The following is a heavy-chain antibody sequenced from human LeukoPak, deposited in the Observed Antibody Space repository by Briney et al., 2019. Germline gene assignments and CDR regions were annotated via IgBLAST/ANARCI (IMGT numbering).Heavy chain of an antibody. CDR2: IQYDGSEK. J-gene: IGHJ4*02. Sequence: RGSLRLSCAASGLTFTFSTSGIHWVRQAPGKGLEWVAFIQYDGSEKYYTDSVQGRCTTSRDNSKNTVYLQMNSLTGEDTAIYYCAREGGTIEIGEFDYWGQGTLVTVSS. CDR3: AREGGTIEIGEFDY. D-gene: IGHD3-16*02. V-gene: IGHV3-30*02. CDR1: GLTFTFSTSG.